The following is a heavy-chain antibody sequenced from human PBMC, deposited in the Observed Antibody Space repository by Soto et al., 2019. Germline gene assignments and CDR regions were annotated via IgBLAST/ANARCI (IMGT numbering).Heavy chain of an antibody. D-gene: IGHD3-10*01. CDR2: ISGTGDSS. Sequence: EVQLLESGGGLVQPGGSLRLSCAASGFTFGSYAMSWVRQAPGKGLEWVSLISGTGDSSEYENSVKGRFTISRDYSTTTVFLQMNSLIAEETAVYFCAKDNGNYGSGSFSHWGQGTLVTVSS. CDR3: AKDNGNYGSGSFSH. CDR1: GFTFGSYA. V-gene: IGHV3-23*01. J-gene: IGHJ1*01.